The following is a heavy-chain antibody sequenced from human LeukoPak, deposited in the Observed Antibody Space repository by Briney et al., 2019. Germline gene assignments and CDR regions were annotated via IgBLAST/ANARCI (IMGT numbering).Heavy chain of an antibody. CDR2: ISYDGSNK. V-gene: IGHV3-30-3*02. Sequence: PGRSLRLSCAASGFTFSSYAMHWVRQAPGKGLEWVAVISYDGSNKYYADSVKGRFTISRDNSKNTLYLQMNSLRAEDTAVYYCAKSVSSWYYFDYWGQGTLVTVSS. CDR3: AKSVSSWYYFDY. CDR1: GFTFSSYA. D-gene: IGHD6-13*01. J-gene: IGHJ4*02.